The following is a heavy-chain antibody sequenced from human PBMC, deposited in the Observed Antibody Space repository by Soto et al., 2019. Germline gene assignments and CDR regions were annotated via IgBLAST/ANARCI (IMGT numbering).Heavy chain of an antibody. D-gene: IGHD6-13*01. Sequence: SETLSLTCAVYGGSFSGYYWSWIRQPPGKGLEWIGEINHGGGTNYNPSLKSRVTFSMDPSKNQFSLKLNSVMAADTAVYYCAGYSNSWSKYVKHWGRGSLVTVSS. V-gene: IGHV4-34*01. CDR1: GGSFSGYY. CDR3: AGYSNSWSKYVKH. J-gene: IGHJ1*01. CDR2: INHGGGT.